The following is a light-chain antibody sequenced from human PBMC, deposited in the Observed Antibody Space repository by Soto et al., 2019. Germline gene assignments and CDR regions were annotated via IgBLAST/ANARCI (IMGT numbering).Light chain of an antibody. CDR3: QQNHSKPLT. CDR1: QSISRY. V-gene: IGKV1-39*01. J-gene: IGKJ4*01. Sequence: DIQMNQSPSSPSGSAGERITITCPASQSISRYLNWYQQKPGKAPKLLIYAASSLQSGVPSRFSGSGSGTDFFLTISSLQPEDFAVYYCQQNHSKPLTFGEGTKVDIK. CDR2: AAS.